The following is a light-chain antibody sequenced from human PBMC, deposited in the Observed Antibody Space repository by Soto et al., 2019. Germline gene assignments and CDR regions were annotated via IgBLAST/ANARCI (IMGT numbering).Light chain of an antibody. Sequence: QAVVTQEPSLTVSPGGTVTLTFGSSAGAVTSGHYPYWFQQKPGQAPRTLIYDTNIKHSWTPARFSGSLLGDKAALTLSGAQPEDEAEYYCSLSYNDRQFFGSGTKVTVL. CDR3: SLSYNDRQF. J-gene: IGLJ1*01. CDR1: AGAVTSGHY. V-gene: IGLV7-46*01. CDR2: DTN.